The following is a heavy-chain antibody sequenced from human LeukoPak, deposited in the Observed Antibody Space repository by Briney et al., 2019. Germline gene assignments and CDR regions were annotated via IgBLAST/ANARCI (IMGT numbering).Heavy chain of an antibody. D-gene: IGHD2-2*01. Sequence: GASVKVSCKASGYTFTSYDINWVRQATGQGLEWMGWMYPNSGNTGYAQKFQGRVTITRNTSISTAYMELSSLRSEDTAVYYCARVFIVVVPAAPDYYYMDVWGKGTTVTVSS. CDR3: ARVFIVVVPAAPDYYYMDV. V-gene: IGHV1-8*03. CDR1: GYTFTSYD. J-gene: IGHJ6*03. CDR2: MYPNSGNT.